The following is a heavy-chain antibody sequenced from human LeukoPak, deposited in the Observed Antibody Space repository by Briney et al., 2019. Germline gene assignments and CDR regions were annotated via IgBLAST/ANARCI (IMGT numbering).Heavy chain of an antibody. CDR1: GYTFSGYY. CDR3: ARAQDIFGDDWRAFDY. J-gene: IGHJ4*02. Sequence: GASVKVSCKASGYTFSGYYMHWVRQAPGQGLEWMAWINPYTGGTKYAQKFQGRVTMTRDTSFSTAYMDLSSLRSDDTAVYYCARAQDIFGDDWRAFDYWGQGTLVTVSS. CDR2: INPYTGGT. V-gene: IGHV1-2*02. D-gene: IGHD2-21*02.